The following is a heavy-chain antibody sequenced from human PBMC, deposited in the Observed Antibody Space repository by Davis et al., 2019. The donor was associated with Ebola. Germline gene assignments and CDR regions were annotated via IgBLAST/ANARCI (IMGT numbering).Heavy chain of an antibody. V-gene: IGHV1-69*06. CDR1: GGTFSSYA. D-gene: IGHD1-1*01. J-gene: IGHJ3*02. Sequence: SVKVSCKASGGTFSSYAISWVRQAPGQGLEWMGGIIPIFGTANYAQKFQGRVTITADKSTSTAYMELSSLRSEDTAVYYCATLGQLERRRAFDIWGQGTMVTVSS. CDR2: IIPIFGTA. CDR3: ATLGQLERRRAFDI.